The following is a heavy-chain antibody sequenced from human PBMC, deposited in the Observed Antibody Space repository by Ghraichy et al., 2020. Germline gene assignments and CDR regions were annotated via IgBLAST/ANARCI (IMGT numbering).Heavy chain of an antibody. CDR2: IYTSGST. V-gene: IGHV4-4*07. D-gene: IGHD6-13*01. J-gene: IGHJ6*02. CDR3: ARDPAAGTDYYYGMDV. Sequence: SETLSLTCTVSGGSISSYYWSWIRQPAGKGLEWIGRIYTSGSTNYNPSLKSRVTMSVDTSKNQFSLKLSSVTAADTAVYYCARDPAAGTDYYYGMDVWGQGTTVTVSS. CDR1: GGSISSYY.